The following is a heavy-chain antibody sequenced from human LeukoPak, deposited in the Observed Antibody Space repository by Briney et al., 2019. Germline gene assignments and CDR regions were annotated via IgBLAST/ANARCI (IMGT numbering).Heavy chain of an antibody. J-gene: IGHJ4*02. CDR1: GFTFRRSA. D-gene: IGHD1-1*01. CDR3: ARDGGYWNDFDY. V-gene: IGHV3-30*04. Sequence: GTSLRLSCAASGFTFRRSATHWVRQAPGKGLEWVAVINTDGTKKYYADSVKGRFTVSRDNSKNTVALEMTSLRPEDAGVYYCARDGGYWNDFDYWGQGTLVTVSS. CDR2: INTDGTKK.